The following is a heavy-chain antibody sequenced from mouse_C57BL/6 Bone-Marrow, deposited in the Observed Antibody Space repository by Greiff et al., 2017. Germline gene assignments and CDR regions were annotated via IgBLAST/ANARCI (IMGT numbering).Heavy chain of an antibody. CDR1: GFSINSDCY. CDR3: ARGIYYDYGFYAMDY. Sequence: VQLKESGPSLVRPSQTLSLTCTVTGFSINSDCYWIWIRQFPGNKLEYIGYTFYSGITYYNPSLESRTYITRDTSTNQFSLKLSSVTTEDAATDYCARGIYYDYGFYAMDYWGQGTSVTVSS. CDR2: TFYSGIT. V-gene: IGHV3-3*01. D-gene: IGHD2-4*01. J-gene: IGHJ4*01.